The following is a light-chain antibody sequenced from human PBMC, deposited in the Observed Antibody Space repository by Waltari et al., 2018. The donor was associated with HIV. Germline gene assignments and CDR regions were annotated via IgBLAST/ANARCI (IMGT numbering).Light chain of an antibody. J-gene: IGKJ2*01. CDR1: QYIGTY. Sequence: DIQMTQSPSSLAASVGDSVTITCRASQYIGTYLNWYQQRPGKAPNLLIHTTSTLQGGVPSRFSGSMSGTDFALTISSLQPDDFATYYCQQYYSRPYTFGQGTRLEIK. V-gene: IGKV1-39*01. CDR2: TTS. CDR3: QQYYSRPYT.